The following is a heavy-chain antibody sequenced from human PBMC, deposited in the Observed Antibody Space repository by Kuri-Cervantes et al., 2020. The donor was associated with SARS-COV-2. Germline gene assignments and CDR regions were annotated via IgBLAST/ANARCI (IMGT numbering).Heavy chain of an antibody. J-gene: IGHJ6*02. CDR2: VTGSGGGT. D-gene: IGHD5-18*01. Sequence: GESLKISCVASGFNFDRYAMTWVRQAPGKGLEWVPAVTGSGGGTYYADSVKGRFTISRDNSKNTLYLQMNSLRAEDTAVYYCARLQTVMVTYYYYGMDVWGQGTTVTVSS. V-gene: IGHV3-23*01. CDR3: ARLQTVMVTYYYYGMDV. CDR1: GFNFDRYA.